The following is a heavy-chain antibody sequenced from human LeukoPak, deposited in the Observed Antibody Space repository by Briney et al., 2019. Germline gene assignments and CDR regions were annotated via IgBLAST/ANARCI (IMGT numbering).Heavy chain of an antibody. CDR2: IYYSGST. CDR1: GGSISSYY. V-gene: IGHV4-59*01. CDR3: ARADLPKDAFDI. D-gene: IGHD2-2*01. Sequence: KPSETLSLTCTVSGGSISSYYWSWIRQPPGKGLEWIGYIYYSGSTNYNPSLKSRVTISVDTSKNQFSLKLSSVTAADTAVYYCARADLPKDAFDIWGQGTMVTVSS. J-gene: IGHJ3*02.